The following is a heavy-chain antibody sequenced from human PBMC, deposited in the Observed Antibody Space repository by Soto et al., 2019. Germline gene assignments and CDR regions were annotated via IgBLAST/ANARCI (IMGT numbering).Heavy chain of an antibody. D-gene: IGHD2-21*02. CDR2: ISVSVGST. J-gene: IGHJ4*02. V-gene: IGHV3-23*01. Sequence: EVQLLQSGGGLVQPGGSLTLSRGVSGFPFAPSTMSWVRQAPGKGLEWVSTISVSVGSTYSADSVQGRFTVSSDISDNTLFLRMTSLTADDTAVYFCAKRDVPHSTSNAYFYDHWGRGVLVTVSS. CDR1: GFPFAPST. CDR3: AKRDVPHSTSNAYFYDH.